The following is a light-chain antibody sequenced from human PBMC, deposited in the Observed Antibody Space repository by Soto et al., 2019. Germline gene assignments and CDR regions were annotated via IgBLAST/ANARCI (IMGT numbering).Light chain of an antibody. CDR3: QQYGGSSGT. CDR2: GAS. J-gene: IGKJ2*01. CDR1: QSVASSY. Sequence: EIVLTQSPGTLSVSPGERATLSCRASQSVASSYIAWYQQKSGQAPRLLIYGASNRATGTPDRFSGSGSGTDFTLTISRLEPEDFAVYYCQQYGGSSGTFGQGTKLEIK. V-gene: IGKV3-20*01.